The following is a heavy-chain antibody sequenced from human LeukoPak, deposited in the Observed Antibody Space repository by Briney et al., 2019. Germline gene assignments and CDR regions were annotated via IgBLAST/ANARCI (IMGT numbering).Heavy chain of an antibody. CDR2: VYYRGNT. CDR1: GGSIRSYY. Sequence: PSETLSLTCTVSGGSIRSYYWSWIRQPPGKGLEWIGYVYYRGNTNYNPSLKSRVTISVDTSKNQFSLKLSSVTAADTAVYYCATGVHGIAAAGDYYFDYWGQGTLVTVSS. J-gene: IGHJ4*02. CDR3: ATGVHGIAAAGDYYFDY. V-gene: IGHV4-59*01. D-gene: IGHD6-13*01.